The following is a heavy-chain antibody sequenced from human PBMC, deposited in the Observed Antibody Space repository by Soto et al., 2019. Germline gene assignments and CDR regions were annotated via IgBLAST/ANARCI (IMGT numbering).Heavy chain of an antibody. CDR1: GGSINSYY. CDR3: ARGGHRYGTLLY. D-gene: IGHD5-18*01. Sequence: QVQLQESGPGLVKPSETLSLTCTVSGGSINSYYFSWIRQSPGKGLEWIGYIYYSGSTSYNPSLRSRAAISVNTSTNQVFLKVNSVTTADTAVYYCARGGHRYGTLLYWGQGTLVTVTP. V-gene: IGHV4-59*12. CDR2: IYYSGST. J-gene: IGHJ4*02.